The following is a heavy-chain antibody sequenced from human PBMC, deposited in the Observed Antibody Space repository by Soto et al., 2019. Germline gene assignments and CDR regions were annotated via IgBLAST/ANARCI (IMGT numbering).Heavy chain of an antibody. J-gene: IGHJ6*02. CDR2: INHSGST. CDR3: ARVTTGSYYSPADGMDV. Sequence: PSETLSLTCAVYGGSFSGYYWSWIRQPPGKGLEWIGEINHSGSTNYNPSLKSRVTISVDTSKNQFSLKLSSVTAADTAVYYCARVTTGSYYSPADGMDVWGQGTTATVSS. V-gene: IGHV4-34*01. CDR1: GGSFSGYY. D-gene: IGHD3-10*01.